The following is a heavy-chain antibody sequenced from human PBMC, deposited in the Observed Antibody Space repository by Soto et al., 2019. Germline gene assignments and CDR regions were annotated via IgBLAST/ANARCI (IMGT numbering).Heavy chain of an antibody. D-gene: IGHD3-16*01. CDR3: ARVLFDDNWFDP. CDR2: IYYSGNT. Sequence: SETLSLTCTVSGGSVNSGGFYWSWVRQVPGEGPQWIGYIYYSGNTYYNPSLKSRVTISLDTSKNQFFLKLTSVTAADTAVYYCARVLFDDNWFDPWGQGTLVTVAS. CDR1: GGSVNSGGFY. V-gene: IGHV4-31*03. J-gene: IGHJ5*02.